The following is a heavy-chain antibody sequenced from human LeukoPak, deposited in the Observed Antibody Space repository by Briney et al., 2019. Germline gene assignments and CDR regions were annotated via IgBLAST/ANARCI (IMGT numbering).Heavy chain of an antibody. CDR1: GFAFNTYW. J-gene: IGHJ4*02. D-gene: IGHD1-1*01. Sequence: GGSLRLSCAASGFAFNTYWMSWVRQAPGKGLEWVANIGQDGTEKHHVDSVRGRFTISRDNAKNSVFLQMNSLRAEDTAVYYCARDRDGKDYWGQGTLVTVPS. V-gene: IGHV3-7*03. CDR2: IGQDGTEK. CDR3: ARDRDGKDY.